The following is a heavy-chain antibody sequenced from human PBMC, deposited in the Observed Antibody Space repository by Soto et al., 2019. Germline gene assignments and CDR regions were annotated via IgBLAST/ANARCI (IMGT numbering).Heavy chain of an antibody. CDR2: IYYSRST. Sequence: PSETLSLTCTLSAGSISSSSYYWGSIRQPPGKGLEWIGSIYYSRSTYYNPSLKSRVTISVDTSKNELSLKLSSATAADTAVYDCASGPRGHCSGGSCFSGGAEYFQQWGRGPLVAV. CDR1: AGSISSSSYY. CDR3: ASGPRGHCSGGSCFSGGAEYFQQ. V-gene: IGHV4-39*01. D-gene: IGHD2-15*01. J-gene: IGHJ1*01.